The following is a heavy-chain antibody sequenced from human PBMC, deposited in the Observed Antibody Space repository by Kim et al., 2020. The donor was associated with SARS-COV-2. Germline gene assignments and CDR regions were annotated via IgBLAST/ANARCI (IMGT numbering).Heavy chain of an antibody. D-gene: IGHD3-16*02. CDR3: ARRTVGYPTFYYYYGMDV. V-gene: IGHV1-18*01. J-gene: IGHJ6*02. CDR1: GYTFTSYG. Sequence: ASVKVSCKASGYTFTSYGISWVRQAPGQGLEWMGWISAYNGNTNYAQKLQGRVTMTTDTSTSTAYMELRSLRSDDTAVYYCARRTVGYPTFYYYYGMDVWGQGTTVTVSS. CDR2: ISAYNGNT.